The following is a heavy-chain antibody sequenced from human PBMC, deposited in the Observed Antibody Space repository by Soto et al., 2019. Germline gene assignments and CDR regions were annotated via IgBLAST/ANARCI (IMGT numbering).Heavy chain of an antibody. J-gene: IGHJ4*02. D-gene: IGHD5-12*01. CDR2: IYWDDDK. CDR3: AHRLGGYTWNDGYLDY. CDR1: GFALTTRPVG. V-gene: IGHV2-5*02. Sequence: SGPTLVNPTQTLTLTCSFSGFALTTRPVGVGWIRQPPGKALEWLAVIYWDDDKRYSPSLRSRLTINKDTSNNQVVLTVTNTEPADTATYYCAHRLGGYTWNDGYLDYWGQGTPGTVSS.